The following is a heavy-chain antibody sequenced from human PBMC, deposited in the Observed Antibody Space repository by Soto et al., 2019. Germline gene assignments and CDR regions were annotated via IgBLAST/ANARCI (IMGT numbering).Heavy chain of an antibody. CDR3: ARGGDTMVRGVYFDY. Sequence: GASVKVSCKASGYTFTSCGISWVRQAPGQGLEWMGWISAYNGNTNYAQKLQGRVTMTTDTSTSTAYMELRSLRSDDTAVYYCARGGDTMVRGVYFDYWGQGTLVTVSS. CDR1: GYTFTSCG. CDR2: ISAYNGNT. D-gene: IGHD3-10*01. V-gene: IGHV1-18*01. J-gene: IGHJ4*02.